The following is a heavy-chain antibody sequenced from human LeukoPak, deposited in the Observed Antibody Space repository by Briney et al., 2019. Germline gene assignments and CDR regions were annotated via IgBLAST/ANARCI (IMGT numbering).Heavy chain of an antibody. CDR2: INPNSGGT. D-gene: IGHD6-13*01. CDR3: ARGGHSSSWYGNWFDP. Sequence: ASVKVSCKASGYTFTGYYMHWVRQAPGQGLEWMGRINPNSGGTNYAQKFQGRVTMTRDTSISTAYMELSRLRSDDTAVYYCARGGHSSSWYGNWFDPWGQGTLVTVSS. J-gene: IGHJ5*02. V-gene: IGHV1-2*06. CDR1: GYTFTGYY.